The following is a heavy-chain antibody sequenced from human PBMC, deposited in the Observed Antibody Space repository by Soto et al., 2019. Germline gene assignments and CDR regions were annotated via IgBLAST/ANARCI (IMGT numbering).Heavy chain of an antibody. CDR1: GFTFSSYA. CDR3: AKEGRIAARPYGVTYWYFDL. Sequence: EVQLLESGGGLVQPGGSLRLSCAASGFTFSSYAMSWVRQAPGKGLEWVSAISGSGGSTYYADSVKGRFTISRDNSKNTLYLQMYSLRAEDTAVYYCAKEGRIAARPYGVTYWYFDLWGRGTLVTVSS. V-gene: IGHV3-23*01. D-gene: IGHD6-6*01. J-gene: IGHJ2*01. CDR2: ISGSGGST.